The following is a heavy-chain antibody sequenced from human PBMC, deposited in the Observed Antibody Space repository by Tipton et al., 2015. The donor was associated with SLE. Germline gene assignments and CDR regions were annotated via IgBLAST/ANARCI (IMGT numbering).Heavy chain of an antibody. CDR2: IKQDGSEK. D-gene: IGHD5-18*01. V-gene: IGHV3-7*05. Sequence: SLRLSCAASGFTFSSYWMSWVRQAPGKGLEWVANIKQDGSEKYYVDSVKGRFTISRDNAKNSLYLQMISLRDEDTAVYYCARAPLRGYTYGPGYWGQGTLVTVSS. J-gene: IGHJ1*01. CDR3: ARAPLRGYTYGPGY. CDR1: GFTFSSYW.